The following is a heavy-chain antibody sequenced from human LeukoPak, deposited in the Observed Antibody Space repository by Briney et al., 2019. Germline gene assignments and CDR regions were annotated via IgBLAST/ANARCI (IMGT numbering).Heavy chain of an antibody. CDR2: INHSGST. V-gene: IGHV4-34*01. J-gene: IGHJ1*01. CDR1: GGSFSGYY. Sequence: PSETLSLTCAVYGGSFSGYYWSWIRQPPGKGLEWIGEINHSGSTNYNPSLKSRVTISVDTSKNQFSLKLSPVTAADTAVYYCARRRLAVAQYFQHWGQGTLVTVSS. CDR3: ARRRLAVAQYFQH. D-gene: IGHD6-19*01.